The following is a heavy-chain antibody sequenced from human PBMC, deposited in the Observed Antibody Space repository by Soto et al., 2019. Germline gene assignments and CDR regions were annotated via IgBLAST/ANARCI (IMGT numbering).Heavy chain of an antibody. Sequence: QVQLVQSGAEVKKPGSSVKVSCKASGCTFSSYAISWVRQAHGQGLEWMGGIIPIFGTANYAQKFQGRVTITADESTSTAYMELSSLRSEDTGVYYCASSVAKYYYDRMDVWGQGTTVTVSS. J-gene: IGHJ6*02. D-gene: IGHD5-12*01. CDR3: ASSVAKYYYDRMDV. CDR1: GCTFSSYA. V-gene: IGHV1-69*12. CDR2: IIPIFGTA.